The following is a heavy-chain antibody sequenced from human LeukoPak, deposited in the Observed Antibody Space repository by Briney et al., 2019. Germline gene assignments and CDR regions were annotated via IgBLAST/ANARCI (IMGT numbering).Heavy chain of an antibody. Sequence: SVKDSCKASGGTFSSYAISWVRQAPGQGLEWMGGIIPIFGTANYAQKFQGRVTITADESTSTAYMELSSLRSEDTAVYYCARDWGFYYYDSSGYYLNWGQGTLVTVSS. D-gene: IGHD3-22*01. V-gene: IGHV1-69*13. J-gene: IGHJ4*02. CDR2: IIPIFGTA. CDR1: GGTFSSYA. CDR3: ARDWGFYYYDSSGYYLN.